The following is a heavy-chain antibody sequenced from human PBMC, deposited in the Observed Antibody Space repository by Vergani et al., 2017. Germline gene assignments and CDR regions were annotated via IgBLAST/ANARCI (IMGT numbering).Heavy chain of an antibody. D-gene: IGHD6-6*01. CDR1: GFTFSSYG. CDR3: ASASEYSSSFFDY. CDR2: IWYDGSNK. J-gene: IGHJ4*02. V-gene: IGHV3-33*01. Sequence: QVQLVESGGGVVQPGRSLRLSCAASGFTFSSYGMHWVRQAPGKGLEWVAVIWYDGSNKYYADSVKGRFTISRDNSKNTLYLQMNSLRAEDTAVYYCASASEYSSSFFDYWGQGTLVTVSS.